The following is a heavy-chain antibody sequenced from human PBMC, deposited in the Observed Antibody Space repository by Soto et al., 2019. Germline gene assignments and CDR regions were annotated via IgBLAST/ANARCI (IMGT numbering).Heavy chain of an antibody. V-gene: IGHV3-48*02. D-gene: IGHD3-22*01. CDR2: ISSGSSAL. CDR3: ASLGFHSGGYYYVSDGYSAFDV. CDR1: GFTFSSYI. J-gene: IGHJ3*01. Sequence: GGSLRLSCAASGFTFSSYILNWVRQAPGKGLEWVSYISSGSSALYYADSVKGRFTISRDNARNSLYLQMNSLRDEDTAVYFCASLGFHSGGYYYVSDGYSAFDVWGQGTMVTVSS.